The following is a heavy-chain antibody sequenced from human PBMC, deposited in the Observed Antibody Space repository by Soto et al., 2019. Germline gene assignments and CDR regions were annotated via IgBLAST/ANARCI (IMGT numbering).Heavy chain of an antibody. CDR3: ARGLMTTDYYYYGMDV. CDR1: GFTFSDHY. J-gene: IGHJ6*02. CDR2: TRDRANSYTT. Sequence: PGGSLRLSCAASGFTFSDHYMDWVRQAPGKGLEWVGRTRDRANSYTTEYAASVKGRFTISRDDSKNALYLQMNSLKIEDTAVYYCARGLMTTDYYYYGMDVWGQGTTFTVSS. V-gene: IGHV3-72*01.